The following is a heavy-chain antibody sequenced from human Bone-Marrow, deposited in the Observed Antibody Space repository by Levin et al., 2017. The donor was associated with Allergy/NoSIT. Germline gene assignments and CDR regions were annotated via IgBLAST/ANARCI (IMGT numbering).Heavy chain of an antibody. V-gene: IGHV3-21*01. D-gene: IGHD6-19*01. Sequence: GGSLRLSCAASGFTFSSYSMNWVRQAPGKGLEWVSSISSSSSYIYYADSVKGRFTISRDNAKNSLYLQMNSLRAEDTAVYYCASGGHQWLVSGGAFDIWGQGTMVTVSS. CDR2: ISSSSSYI. J-gene: IGHJ3*02. CDR1: GFTFSSYS. CDR3: ASGGHQWLVSGGAFDI.